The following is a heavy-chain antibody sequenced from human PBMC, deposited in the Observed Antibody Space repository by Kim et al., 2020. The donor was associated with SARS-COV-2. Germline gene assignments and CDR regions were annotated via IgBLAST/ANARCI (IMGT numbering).Heavy chain of an antibody. V-gene: IGHV5-51*01. CDR1: GYSFTTYW. J-gene: IGHJ4*02. CDR2: VYPGHSDT. D-gene: IGHD3-22*01. Sequence: GESLKISCRGSGYSFTTYWIAWVRQTPGKVLEWVGIVYPGHSDTKYSPSFQGHVTLSADKSINAAYLQRDSLKASDTARYYCARLPYSGHYSASHIDYWGPGTLVTVSS. CDR3: ARLPYSGHYSASHIDY.